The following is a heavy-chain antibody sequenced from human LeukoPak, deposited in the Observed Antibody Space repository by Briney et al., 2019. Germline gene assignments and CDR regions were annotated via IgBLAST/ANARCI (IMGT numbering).Heavy chain of an antibody. J-gene: IGHJ4*02. V-gene: IGHV1-46*01. D-gene: IGHD3-16*01. CDR1: GYTFTTYF. CDR3: AREARGGYFDY. CDR2: INTSAGST. Sequence: ASVNVSCKASGYTFTTYFLHWLRQAPGRGLEWMGMINTSAGSTNYAQNFQGRVTMTRDTSTSTVYMDLTSLRSEETAVYYCAREARGGYFDYWAQGTLVTVSS.